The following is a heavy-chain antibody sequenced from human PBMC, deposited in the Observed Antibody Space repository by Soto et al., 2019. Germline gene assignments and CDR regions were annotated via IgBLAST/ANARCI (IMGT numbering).Heavy chain of an antibody. CDR2: INTGNGNT. V-gene: IGHV1-3*04. D-gene: IGHD1-20*01. CDR3: ARDLRIMPRADPPAGFDS. Sequence: GASVKVSCKASGYTFTNSGISWVRQAPGQRLEWMGWINTGNGNTQYSQKFQGRVTITRDTSARTAYMELSSLRSEDTAMYYCARDLRIMPRADPPAGFDSWGQGTLVTVSS. J-gene: IGHJ4*02. CDR1: GYTFTNSG.